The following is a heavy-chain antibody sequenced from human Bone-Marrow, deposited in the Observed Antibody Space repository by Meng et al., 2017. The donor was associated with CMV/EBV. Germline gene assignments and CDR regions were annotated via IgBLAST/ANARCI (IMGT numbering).Heavy chain of an antibody. D-gene: IGHD6-13*01. Sequence: SETLSLTCTVSDGSIRSNTYYWGWIRQPPGKGLEWIGYIYYSGSTNYNPSLKSRVTISVDTSKNQFSLKLSSVTAADTAVYYCAGGGSSWYYFDYWGQGTLVTVSS. CDR2: IYYSGST. CDR3: AGGGSSWYYFDY. J-gene: IGHJ4*02. CDR1: DGSIRSNTYY. V-gene: IGHV4-61*05.